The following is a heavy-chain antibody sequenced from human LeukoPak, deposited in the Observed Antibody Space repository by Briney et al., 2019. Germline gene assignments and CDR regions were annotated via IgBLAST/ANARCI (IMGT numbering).Heavy chain of an antibody. D-gene: IGHD1-26*01. CDR3: ARWIVRGFDYFDY. CDR2: INNSGDRT. J-gene: IGHJ4*02. Sequence: PGGSLRLSCAASGFTFSVYGMIWVRQAPGKGLEWVSTINNSGDRTYHADSVKGRFTISRDNSRNTLSLQMNSLRADDTAVYYCARWIVRGFDYFDYWGQGTLVTVSS. V-gene: IGHV3-23*01. CDR1: GFTFSVYG.